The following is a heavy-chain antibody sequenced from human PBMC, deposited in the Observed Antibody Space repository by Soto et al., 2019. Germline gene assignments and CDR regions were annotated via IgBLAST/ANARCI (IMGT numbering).Heavy chain of an antibody. D-gene: IGHD3-22*01. CDR3: ASRTGWYYYDSSGYSY. V-gene: IGHV3-23*01. Sequence: GGSLRLSCAASGFTFSSYAMSWVRQAPGKGLEWVSAISGSGGSTYYADSVKGRFTISRDNSKNTLYLQMNSLRAEDTAVYYCASRTGWYYYDSSGYSYWGQGTLVTVSS. CDR2: ISGSGGST. CDR1: GFTFSSYA. J-gene: IGHJ4*02.